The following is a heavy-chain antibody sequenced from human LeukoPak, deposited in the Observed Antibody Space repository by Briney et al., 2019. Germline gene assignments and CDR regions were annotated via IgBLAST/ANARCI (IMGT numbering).Heavy chain of an antibody. CDR1: GFTFSSYA. V-gene: IGHV3-23*01. CDR2: ISGSGDST. CDR3: AKDLAGYSQDP. Sequence: GGSLRLSCAASGFTFSSYAMSWVRQAPGKGLEWVSTISGSGDSTYYADSVKGRFTISRDNSKNTLYLQMNSLRAEDTAVYYCAKDLAGYSQDPWGQGTLVTVSS. J-gene: IGHJ5*02. D-gene: IGHD2-21*01.